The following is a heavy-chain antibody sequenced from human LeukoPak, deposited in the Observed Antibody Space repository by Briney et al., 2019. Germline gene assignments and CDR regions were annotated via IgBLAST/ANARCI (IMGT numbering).Heavy chain of an antibody. CDR1: DDSILSYY. Sequence: PSETLSLTCTVSDDSILSYYWSWIRQPAGKGLEWIGHIDNSGSTNYNPPLKSRVRMSLDTSKRQASLRLNSVTAADTAVYFCARDRQSFRGVIKRGTFYFDYWGPGILVTVSS. V-gene: IGHV4-4*07. J-gene: IGHJ4*02. D-gene: IGHD3-10*01. CDR2: IDNSGST. CDR3: ARDRQSFRGVIKRGTFYFDY.